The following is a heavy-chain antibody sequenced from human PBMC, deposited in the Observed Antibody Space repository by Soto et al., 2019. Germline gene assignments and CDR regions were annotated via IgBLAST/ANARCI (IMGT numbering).Heavy chain of an antibody. V-gene: IGHV1-8*01. Sequence: ASVKVSCKASGNTFTNYDINWVRQATGQGLEYLGWMNPNSGDTAYAQKFQGRVTITADESTSTAYMELSSLRSEDTAVYYCARSWSSHQPFDYWGQGTLVTVSS. CDR2: MNPNSGDT. J-gene: IGHJ4*02. CDR1: GNTFTNYD. D-gene: IGHD6-6*01. CDR3: ARSWSSHQPFDY.